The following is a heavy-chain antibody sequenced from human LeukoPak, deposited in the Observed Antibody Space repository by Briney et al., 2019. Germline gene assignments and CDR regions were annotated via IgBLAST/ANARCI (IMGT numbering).Heavy chain of an antibody. D-gene: IGHD6-13*01. CDR3: AKDRETTSSGTIDY. CDR2: ISEDGSNE. V-gene: IGHV3-30*02. Sequence: PGGSLRLSCVASEFPFSSYGMHCVRQAPGKGLEWVAFISEDGSNEKYADSVKGRFTISRDNSNKALSLQMNSLRVEDTGVYYRAKDRETTSSGTIDYWGQGTLVTVSS. J-gene: IGHJ4*02. CDR1: EFPFSSYG.